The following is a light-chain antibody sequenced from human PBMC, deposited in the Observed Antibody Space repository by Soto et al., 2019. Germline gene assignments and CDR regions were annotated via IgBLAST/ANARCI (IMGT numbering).Light chain of an antibody. CDR2: GAF. V-gene: IGKV3-11*01. Sequence: VLTQSPATLSLSPGARATLSCRASPSVTNYLAWYQQKPGQAPRLLIYGAFNRATGIPARFSGSGSGTDFTLTISSLEPEDFAVYYCQQRNIWPPVTFGQGTRLEIK. CDR1: PSVTNY. CDR3: QQRNIWPPVT. J-gene: IGKJ5*01.